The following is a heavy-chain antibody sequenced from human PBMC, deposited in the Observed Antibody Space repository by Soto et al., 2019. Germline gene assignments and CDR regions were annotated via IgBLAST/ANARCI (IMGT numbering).Heavy chain of an antibody. CDR1: GYSFSSYW. Sequence: GESLKISCKGSGYSFSSYWIGWVRQMPGKGLEWMGIIYPGDSDTRYSPSFQGQVTISADRSISTAYLQWSSLKASDTAMYYCARTRITIFGVYYFDYWGQGTLVTVS. V-gene: IGHV5-51*01. CDR3: ARTRITIFGVYYFDY. CDR2: IYPGDSDT. D-gene: IGHD3-3*01. J-gene: IGHJ4*02.